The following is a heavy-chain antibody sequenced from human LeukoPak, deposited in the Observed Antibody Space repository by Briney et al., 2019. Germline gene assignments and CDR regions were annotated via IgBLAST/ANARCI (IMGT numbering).Heavy chain of an antibody. V-gene: IGHV4-34*01. CDR1: GGSISSYY. J-gene: IGHJ5*02. CDR3: ARAKLRYFDWSNWFDP. CDR2: INHSGST. D-gene: IGHD3-9*01. Sequence: SETLSLTCTVSGGSISSYYWGWIRQAPGKGLEWIGEINHSGSTNYNPSLKSRVTISVDTSKNQFSLKLSSVTAADTAVYYCARAKLRYFDWSNWFDPWGQGTLVTVSS.